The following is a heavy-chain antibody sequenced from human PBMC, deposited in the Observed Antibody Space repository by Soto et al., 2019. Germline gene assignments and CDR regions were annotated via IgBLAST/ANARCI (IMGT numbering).Heavy chain of an antibody. CDR1: GGTFSSYA. D-gene: IGHD3-22*01. CDR3: ATVLKGYYDSSGYAFDI. Sequence: QVQLVQSGAEVKKPGSSVKVSCKASGGTFSSYAISWVRQAPGQGLEWMGGIIPIFGTANYAQKFQGRVTITADDSTSTAYMGLRSLRSEDTAVYYCATVLKGYYDSSGYAFDIWGQGTMVTVSS. V-gene: IGHV1-69*01. CDR2: IIPIFGTA. J-gene: IGHJ3*02.